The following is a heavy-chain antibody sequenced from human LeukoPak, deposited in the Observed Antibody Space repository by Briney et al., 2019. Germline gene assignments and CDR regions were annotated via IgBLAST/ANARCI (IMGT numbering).Heavy chain of an antibody. D-gene: IGHD2/OR15-2a*01. CDR1: GNYW. J-gene: IGHJ4*02. CDR2: INSDGSWT. Sequence: GGPLRLSCAASGNYWMHWVRQVPGKGLVWVSHINSDGSWTSYADSVKGRFTISKDNAKNTVYLQMNSLRAEDTAVYYCVSFYETYWGRGTLVTVSS. V-gene: IGHV3-74*01. CDR3: VSFYETY.